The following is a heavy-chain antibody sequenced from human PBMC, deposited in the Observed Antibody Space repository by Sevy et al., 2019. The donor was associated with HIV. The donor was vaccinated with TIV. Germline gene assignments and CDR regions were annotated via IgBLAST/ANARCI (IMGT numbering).Heavy chain of an antibody. CDR1: GFTFSSHS. V-gene: IGHV3-21*01. D-gene: IGHD2-2*01. J-gene: IGHJ3*02. Sequence: LSLTCAASGFTFSSHSMNWVRQAPGKGLEWVSSISSSSSYIYYADSVKGRFTISRDNAKNSLYLQMNSLRAEDTAVYYCARDPPPTYQIWGQGTMVTVSS. CDR3: ARDPPPTYQI. CDR2: ISSSSSYI.